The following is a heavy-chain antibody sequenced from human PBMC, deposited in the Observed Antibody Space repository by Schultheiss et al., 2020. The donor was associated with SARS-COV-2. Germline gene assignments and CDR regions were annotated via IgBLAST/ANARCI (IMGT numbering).Heavy chain of an antibody. CDR1: GGSFSGYY. V-gene: IGHV4-59*12. Sequence: SETLSLTCAVYGGSFSGYYWGWIRQPPGKGLEWIGYIYYSGSTNYNPSLKSRVTISVDTSKNQFSLKLSSVTAADTAVYYCARGFALRSWYFDLWGRGTLVTVSS. J-gene: IGHJ2*01. CDR3: ARGFALRSWYFDL. CDR2: IYYSGST.